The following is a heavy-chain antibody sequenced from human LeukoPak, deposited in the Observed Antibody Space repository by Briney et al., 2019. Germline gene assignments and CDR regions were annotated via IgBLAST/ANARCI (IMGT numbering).Heavy chain of an antibody. V-gene: IGHV3-23*05. D-gene: IGHD3-22*01. CDR1: GFTFSTYA. CDR3: AEPEGGYYDIRPD. J-gene: IGHJ4*02. CDR2: ITNTGGVT. Sequence: GGSLRLSCAASGFTFSTYAMSWVRQAPGKGLEWVSGITNTGGVTLYADSVKGRLTVSRDNSKNTLYLQMNSLRAEDTAVYYCAEPEGGYYDIRPDWGQGTLVTVSS.